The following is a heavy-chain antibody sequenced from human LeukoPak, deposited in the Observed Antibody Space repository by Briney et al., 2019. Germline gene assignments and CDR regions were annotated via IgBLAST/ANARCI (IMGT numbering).Heavy chain of an antibody. V-gene: IGHV4-61*01. D-gene: IGHD3-22*01. CDR3: ARDTTNVYYYDTSGYDH. CDR2: IYYSGST. Sequence: PSETLSLTCTVSGYSVSSGSYYWSWIRQPPGKGLEWIGYIYYSGSTSYNPSLNSRVTISLDTSKNQFSLKPSSVTAADTAIYYCARDTTNVYYYDTSGYDHWGQGTLVTVSS. CDR1: GYSVSSGSYY. J-gene: IGHJ4*02.